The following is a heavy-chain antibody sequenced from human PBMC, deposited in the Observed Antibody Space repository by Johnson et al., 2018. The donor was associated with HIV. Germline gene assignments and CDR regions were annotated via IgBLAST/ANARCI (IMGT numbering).Heavy chain of an antibody. J-gene: IGHJ3*02. CDR1: GSTFRNYA. Sequence: MQPVESGGGVVQPGRSLRLSCAVSGSTFRNYAMRCVRQAPGKGLEWVSAISGSGSHPNYADPVKGRFPIPRDNSKNTLSLQMNSLRAEDTAVYYCAKWNDSSGYIRGLDAFDIWGQGTMVTVAS. CDR2: ISGSGSHP. V-gene: IGHV3-23*04. D-gene: IGHD3-22*01. CDR3: AKWNDSSGYIRGLDAFDI.